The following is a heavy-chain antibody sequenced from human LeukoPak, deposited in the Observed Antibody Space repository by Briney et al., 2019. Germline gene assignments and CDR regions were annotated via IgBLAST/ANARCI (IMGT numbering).Heavy chain of an antibody. D-gene: IGHD3-3*01. Sequence: GGSLRLSCAASGFTFSSYSMNWVRQAPGKGLEWVSSISSSSSYIYYADSVKSRFTISRDNAKNSLYLQMNSLRAEDTAVYYCARDSLSSGFYSDYWGQGTLVTVSS. CDR2: ISSSSSYI. CDR3: ARDSLSSGFYSDY. J-gene: IGHJ4*02. V-gene: IGHV3-21*01. CDR1: GFTFSSYS.